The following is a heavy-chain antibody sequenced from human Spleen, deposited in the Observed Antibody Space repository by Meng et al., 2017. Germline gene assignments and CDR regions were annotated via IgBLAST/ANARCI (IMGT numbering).Heavy chain of an antibody. Sequence: QVALVESGGGLVKPGGSLRLSWAASGFTFSDYYMTWIRQAPGKGLEWVSYISSSDSPTYYADSVKGRFTISRDNAKNSLYLQMNSLRAEDTAIYYCATTRRFGMVLNYWGQGTLVTVSS. D-gene: IGHD3-3*01. J-gene: IGHJ4*02. V-gene: IGHV3-11*01. CDR3: ATTRRFGMVLNY. CDR1: GFTFSDYY. CDR2: ISSSDSPT.